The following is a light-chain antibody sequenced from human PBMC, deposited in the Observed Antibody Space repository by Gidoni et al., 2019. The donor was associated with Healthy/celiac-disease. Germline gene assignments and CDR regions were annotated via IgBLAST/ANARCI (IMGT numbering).Light chain of an antibody. CDR3: QQYYSYPLT. CDR1: QGISSY. CDR2: AAS. Sequence: AIRMTQSPSSFSASTGDRVTITCRASQGISSYLAWYQQKPGKAPKLLIYAASTLQSGVPSRFSGRGSGTDFTLTISCLQSEDFATYSCQQYYSYPLTFGGGTKVEIK. J-gene: IGKJ4*01. V-gene: IGKV1-8*01.